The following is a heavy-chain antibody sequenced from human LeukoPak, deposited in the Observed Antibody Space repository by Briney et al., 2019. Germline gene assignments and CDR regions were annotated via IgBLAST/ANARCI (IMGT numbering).Heavy chain of an antibody. D-gene: IGHD6-19*01. CDR1: GFTFSSYG. CDR2: IKQDGSEK. J-gene: IGHJ4*02. V-gene: IGHV3-7*03. Sequence: PGGSLRLSCAASGFTFSSYGMHWVRQAPGKGLEWVATIKQDGSEKYYVDSVKGRFTISRDNAKNSLSLRMNSLRAEDTAVYYCARRRVSSGRYFDYWGQGTLVTVSS. CDR3: ARRRVSSGRYFDY.